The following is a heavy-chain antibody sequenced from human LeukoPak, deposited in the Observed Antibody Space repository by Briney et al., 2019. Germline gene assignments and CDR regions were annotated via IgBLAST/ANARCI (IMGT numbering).Heavy chain of an antibody. D-gene: IGHD6-6*01. J-gene: IGHJ4*02. CDR1: GFTFSSYW. V-gene: IGHV3-74*01. CDR2: VNSDGSIT. Sequence: GGSLRLSCAVSGFTFSSYWMHWVRQAPGKGLVWVSRVNSDGSITSYADSVKGRFTISRDDAKNTLYLRMNSLRGEDTAVYYCTRSQYSSSPVDFWGQGTLVTVSS. CDR3: TRSQYSSSPVDF.